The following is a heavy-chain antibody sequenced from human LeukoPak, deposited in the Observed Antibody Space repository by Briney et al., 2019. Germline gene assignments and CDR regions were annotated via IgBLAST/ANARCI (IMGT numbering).Heavy chain of an antibody. Sequence: GESLKISCKGSGYSFPTYWIAWVRQMPGKGLEWMGIIYPDESNIRYSPSFQGQVTISADKSISTAYLQWSSLKASEPAMYYCARPPSRGYSSSFEYWGQGTLVTVSS. CDR1: GYSFPTYW. J-gene: IGHJ4*02. D-gene: IGHD2-2*03. CDR3: ARPPSRGYSSSFEY. V-gene: IGHV5-51*01. CDR2: IYPDESNI.